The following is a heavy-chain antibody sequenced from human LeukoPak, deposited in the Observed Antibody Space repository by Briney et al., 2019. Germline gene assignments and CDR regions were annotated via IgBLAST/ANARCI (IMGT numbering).Heavy chain of an antibody. CDR1: GFTFSNYG. J-gene: IGHJ4*02. CDR2: ISYDGRHK. Sequence: GGSLRLSCVASGFTFSNYGMHWVRQAPGKGLEWVAVISYDGRHKYYADSVKGRFTISRDNSKSTLYLQMNSLRAEDTAMYYCARVPSIAAVGIRLDYWGQGTLVTVSS. V-gene: IGHV3-30*03. CDR3: ARVPSIAAVGIRLDY. D-gene: IGHD6-13*01.